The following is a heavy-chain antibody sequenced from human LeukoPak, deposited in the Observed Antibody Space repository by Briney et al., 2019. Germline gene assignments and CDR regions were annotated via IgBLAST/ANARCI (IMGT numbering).Heavy chain of an antibody. J-gene: IGHJ4*02. CDR1: GGSIRSSSYY. D-gene: IGHD3-3*01. CDR3: ARLPHYDFWSGSPPKQANDY. V-gene: IGHV4-39*01. CDR2: IYYSGST. Sequence: SETLSLTCTVSGGSIRSSSYYWGWIRQTPGRGLESIGSIYYSGSTYYNPSLKSRVTISVDTSKNQFSLKLSSVTAADTAVYYCARLPHYDFWSGSPPKQANDYWGQGTLVTVSS.